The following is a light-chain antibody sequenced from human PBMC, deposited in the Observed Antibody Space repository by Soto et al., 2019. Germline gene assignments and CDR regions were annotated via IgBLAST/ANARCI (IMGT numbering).Light chain of an antibody. CDR3: QQYNSYSPLT. V-gene: IGKV1-5*03. CDR1: QSISSW. J-gene: IGKJ4*01. CDR2: KAS. Sequence: DIQMTQSPSTLSASVGDRVTITCRASQSISSWLAWYQQKPGKAPKLLIYKASSLERGVPSRFSGSGSGTAFTLTISSLQPDDFATYYCQQYNSYSPLTFGGGTKVEIK.